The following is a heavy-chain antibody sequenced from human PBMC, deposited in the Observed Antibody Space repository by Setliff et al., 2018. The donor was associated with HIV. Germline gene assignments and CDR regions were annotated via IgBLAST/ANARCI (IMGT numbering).Heavy chain of an antibody. J-gene: IGHJ4*02. D-gene: IGHD6-19*01. V-gene: IGHV3-7*01. CDR1: GFTFSTYW. CDR3: TKDHLSGWASDC. Sequence: QTVGSLRLSCAASGFTFSTYWMIWVRQAPGKGLEWVAKIKQDGSEEYYVDSVKGRFTISRDNAKNSVYLQMNSLRVEDTAMYYCTKDHLSGWASDCWGQGTLVTSPQ. CDR2: IKQDGSEE.